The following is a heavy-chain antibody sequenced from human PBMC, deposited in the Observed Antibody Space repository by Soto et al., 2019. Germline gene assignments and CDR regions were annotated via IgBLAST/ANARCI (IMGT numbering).Heavy chain of an antibody. V-gene: IGHV1-69*12. CDR3: ASPRYCSGGSCYYYYGMDV. CDR2: IIPIFGTA. D-gene: IGHD2-15*01. Sequence: QVQLVQSGAEVKKPGSSVKVSCKASGGTFSSYAISWVRQAPGQGLEWMGGIIPIFGTANYAQKFQGRVTITADECTSTAYMELSSLGSEDTAVYYCASPRYCSGGSCYYYYGMDVWGQGTTVTVSS. CDR1: GGTFSSYA. J-gene: IGHJ6*02.